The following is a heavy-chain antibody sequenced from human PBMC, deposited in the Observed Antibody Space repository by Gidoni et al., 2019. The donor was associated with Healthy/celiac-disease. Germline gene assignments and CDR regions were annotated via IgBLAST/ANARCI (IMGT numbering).Heavy chain of an antibody. CDR1: GFTFSRYW. J-gene: IGHJ4*02. CDR2: INSDGSST. D-gene: IGHD3-10*01. Sequence: EVQLVESGGGLVQPGGSLRLSCAASGFTFSRYWLHWVRQAPGKGLGWVSRINSDGSSTSYADSVKGRFTISRDNAKNTLYLQMNSLRAEDTAVYYCARDRGSGSYLLDYWGQGTLVTVSS. CDR3: ARDRGSGSYLLDY. V-gene: IGHV3-74*01.